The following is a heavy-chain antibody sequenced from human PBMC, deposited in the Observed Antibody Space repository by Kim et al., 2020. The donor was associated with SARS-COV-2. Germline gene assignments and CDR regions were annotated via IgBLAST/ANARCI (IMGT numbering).Heavy chain of an antibody. J-gene: IGHJ6*02. D-gene: IGHD3-9*01. Sequence: SETLSLTCTVSGGSISSYYWSWIRQPPGKGLEWIGYIYYSGSTNYNPSLKSRVTISVDTSKNQFSLKLSSVTAADTAVYYCARAYFAAGYYYGMDVWGQGTTVTVSS. CDR3: ARAYFAAGYYYGMDV. CDR1: GGSISSYY. CDR2: IYYSGST. V-gene: IGHV4-59*01.